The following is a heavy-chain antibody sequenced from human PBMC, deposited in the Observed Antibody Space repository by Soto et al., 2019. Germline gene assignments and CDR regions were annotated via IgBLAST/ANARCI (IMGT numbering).Heavy chain of an antibody. J-gene: IGHJ6*02. V-gene: IGHV1-69*01. CDR2: SIPISDTT. D-gene: IGHD2-2*01. Sequence: QVQLVQSGAEVKKPGSSVKVSCKASGGTFSSYAISWVRQAPGQGLEWMGGSIPISDTTNYAQKFLGRVTITADESTSTAYMELSSLRSEDTAVYYCARSQGSSTSLEIYYYYYYGMDVWGQGTTVTVSS. CDR1: GGTFSSYA. CDR3: ARSQGSSTSLEIYYYYYYGMDV.